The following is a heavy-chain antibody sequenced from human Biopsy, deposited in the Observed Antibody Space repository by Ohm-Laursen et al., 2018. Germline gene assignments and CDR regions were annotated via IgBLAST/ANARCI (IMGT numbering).Heavy chain of an antibody. CDR2: ISYTGYT. J-gene: IGHJ2*01. V-gene: IGHV4-59*11. Sequence: TLSLTCTVSGGSFTGHYWSWIRQPPGKGLEWIGHISYTGYTSYNASLKSRVTMSVNTSKKQFSLRLSSVTAADTAVYYCASAGYNPDWNFDLWGRGTRVTVSS. CDR3: ASAGYNPDWNFDL. D-gene: IGHD5-24*01. CDR1: GGSFTGHY.